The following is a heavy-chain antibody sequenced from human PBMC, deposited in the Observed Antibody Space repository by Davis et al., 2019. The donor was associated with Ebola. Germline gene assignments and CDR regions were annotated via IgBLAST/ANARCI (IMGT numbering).Heavy chain of an antibody. D-gene: IGHD3-22*01. CDR3: ARGPTDSPGGYNRFDT. CDR1: GGSISTYY. J-gene: IGHJ5*02. CDR2: VYDSGSI. V-gene: IGHV4-59*01. Sequence: MPSEPLSPTCTVSGGSISTYYSNWIRQPPGKGLAWTGPVYDSGSINYNPSLKSRVTISVDTSKNQFSLKLTSVTAADTAVYYCARGPTDSPGGYNRFDTWGQGTLVTVPS.